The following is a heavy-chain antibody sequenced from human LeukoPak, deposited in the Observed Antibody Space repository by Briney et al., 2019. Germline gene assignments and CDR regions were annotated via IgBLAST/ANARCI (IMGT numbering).Heavy chain of an antibody. CDR3: ASRKLGNDY. J-gene: IGHJ4*02. V-gene: IGHV4-61*01. Sequence: SETLSLTCTVSGGSISSSSYYWSWIRQSPGKGLEWIGYIYYTGSTSYNPSLRSRVTMSADTSKNQFSLKLSSVTAADTAVYCASRKLGNDYWGQGTLVTVSS. CDR1: GGSISSSSYY. CDR2: IYYTGST. D-gene: IGHD7-27*01.